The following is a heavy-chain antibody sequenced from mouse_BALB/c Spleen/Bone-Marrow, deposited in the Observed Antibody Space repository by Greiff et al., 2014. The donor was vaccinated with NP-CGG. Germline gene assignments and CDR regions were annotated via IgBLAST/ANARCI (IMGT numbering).Heavy chain of an antibody. CDR3: ARSGDRSGYGFAY. J-gene: IGHJ3*01. V-gene: IGHV1S56*01. Sequence: VKVVESGPELVKPGALVKISCKASGYTFTSYDINWVKQRPGQGLEWIGWIYPGDGSTKYNERFKGKATLTADKSSSTAYMQLSSLTSENSAVYFCARSGDRSGYGFAYWGQGTLVTVSA. D-gene: IGHD3-2*01. CDR1: GYTFTSYD. CDR2: IYPGDGST.